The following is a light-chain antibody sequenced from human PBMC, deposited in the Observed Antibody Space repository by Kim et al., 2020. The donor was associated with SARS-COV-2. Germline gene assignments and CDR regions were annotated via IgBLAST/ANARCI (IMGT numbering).Light chain of an antibody. CDR3: TSRDSSGNHVV. CDR2: NLN. CDR1: SLRNYY. V-gene: IGLV3-19*01. J-gene: IGLJ2*01. Sequence: SSELTQDPAVSVALGQTVRITCQGDSLRNYYATWYQQRPGQAPILVIYNLNSRPSGIPDRFSGSYSGNTASLTITGAQAADEADYYCTSRDSSGNHVVFGGGTQLTVL.